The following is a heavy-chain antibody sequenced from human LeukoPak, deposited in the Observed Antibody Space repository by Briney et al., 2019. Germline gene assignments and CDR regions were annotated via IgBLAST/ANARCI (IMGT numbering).Heavy chain of an antibody. CDR1: GFTFSNAW. J-gene: IGHJ4*02. CDR3: TTPYYYDSSGYYYVLGY. CDR2: IKSKTDGGTT. V-gene: IGHV3-15*07. D-gene: IGHD3-22*01. Sequence: PGGSLRLSCAASGFTFSNAWMNWVRQAPGKGLEWVGRIKSKTDGGTTDYAAPVKGGFTISRDDSKNTLYLQMNSLKTEDTAVYYCTTPYYYDSSGYYYVLGYWGQGTLVTVSS.